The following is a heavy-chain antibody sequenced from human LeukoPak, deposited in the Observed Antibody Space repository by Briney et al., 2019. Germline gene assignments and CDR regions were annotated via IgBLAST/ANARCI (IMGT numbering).Heavy chain of an antibody. CDR2: ISYDGSNK. V-gene: IGHV3-30*04. CDR3: AREHYGSGSYYLDY. D-gene: IGHD3-10*01. J-gene: IGHJ4*02. CDR1: GFTFSSYA. Sequence: GRSLRLSCAASGFTFSSYAMHWVRQAPGKGLEWVAVISYDGSNKYYADSVKGRFTISRDNSKNTLYLQMNSLRAEDTAVYYCAREHYGSGSYYLDYWGQGTLVTLSS.